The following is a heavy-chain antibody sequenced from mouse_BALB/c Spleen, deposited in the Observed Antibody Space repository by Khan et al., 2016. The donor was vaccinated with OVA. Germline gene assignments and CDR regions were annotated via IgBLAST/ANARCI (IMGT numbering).Heavy chain of an antibody. CDR2: ISSTGST. D-gene: IGHD1-1*01. J-gene: IGHJ4*01. Sequence: EVQLQESGPGLVKPSQSLSLTCTVTGYAITSDYAWNWIRQFPGNKLEWMGYISSTGSTSYNPSLKSRISITRDTSKNQFFLQLKSVTTENTATYYCARSLYHSYGYALDRWGRGTSVTGSS. CDR1: GYAITSDYA. CDR3: ARSLYHSYGYALDR. V-gene: IGHV3-2*02.